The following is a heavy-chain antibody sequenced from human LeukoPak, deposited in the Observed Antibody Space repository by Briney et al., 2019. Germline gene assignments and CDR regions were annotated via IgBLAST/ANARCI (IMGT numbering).Heavy chain of an antibody. Sequence: ASVKVSCKASGGTFSSYAISWVRQAPGQGLEWMGRIIPILGIANYAQKSQGRVTITADKSTSTAYMELSSLRSEDTAVYYCARENGDYAIDYWGQGTLVTVSS. CDR3: ARENGDYAIDY. CDR2: IIPILGIA. J-gene: IGHJ4*02. V-gene: IGHV1-69*04. CDR1: GGTFSSYA. D-gene: IGHD4-17*01.